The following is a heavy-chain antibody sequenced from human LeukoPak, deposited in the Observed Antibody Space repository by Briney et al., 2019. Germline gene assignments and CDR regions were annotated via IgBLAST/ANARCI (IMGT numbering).Heavy chain of an antibody. V-gene: IGHV1-69*05. CDR2: IIPIFGTA. J-gene: IGHJ6*03. CDR1: GGTFSSYA. D-gene: IGHD6-19*01. CDR3: ARDTTVAGTNYYYMDV. Sequence: SVKVSCKASGGTFSSYAISWVRQAPGQGLEWMGRIIPIFGTANYAQKFQGRVTITTDESTSTAYIELSGLRSEDTAVYYCARDTTVAGTNYYYMDVWGKGTTVTVSS.